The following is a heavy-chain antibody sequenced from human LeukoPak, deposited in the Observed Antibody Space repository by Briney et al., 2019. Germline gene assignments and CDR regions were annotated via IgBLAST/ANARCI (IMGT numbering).Heavy chain of an antibody. J-gene: IGHJ4*02. Sequence: PGGSLRLSCTASGFTFGDDGMSWFRQAPGKGLEWVSAISGSGGSTYYADSVKGRFTISRDNSKNTLYLQMNSLRAEDTAVYYCAKDRSVYSGYDFGYWGQGTLVTVSS. CDR1: GFTFGDDG. CDR3: AKDRSVYSGYDFGY. V-gene: IGHV3-23*01. D-gene: IGHD5-12*01. CDR2: ISGSGGST.